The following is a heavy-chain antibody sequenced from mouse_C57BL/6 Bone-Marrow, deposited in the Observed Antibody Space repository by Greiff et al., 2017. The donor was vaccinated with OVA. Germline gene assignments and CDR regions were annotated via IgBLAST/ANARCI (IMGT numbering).Heavy chain of an antibody. Sequence: VKLQESGAELVRPGTSVKVSCKASGYAFTNYLIEWVKQRPGQGLEWIGVINPGSGGTNYNEKFKGKATLTADKSSSTAYMQLSSLTSEDSAVYFCARSIYYDYDADYWGQGTTLTVSS. J-gene: IGHJ2*01. D-gene: IGHD2-4*01. CDR3: ARSIYYDYDADY. CDR1: GYAFTNYL. V-gene: IGHV1-54*01. CDR2: INPGSGGT.